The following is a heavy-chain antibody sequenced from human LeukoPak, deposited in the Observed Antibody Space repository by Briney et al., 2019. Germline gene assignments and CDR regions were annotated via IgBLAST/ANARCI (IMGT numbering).Heavy chain of an antibody. V-gene: IGHV3-23*01. CDR1: GFSFSNLA. CDR2: ISDSGGIT. CDR3: AKDARRYSGWYFFDH. D-gene: IGHD6-19*01. Sequence: HPGGSLRLSCVASGFSFSNLAMGWVRQAPGNGLEWVSVISDSGGITYYADSVKGRFTISRDNSRNTLYLQMNSLRVDDTAVYYCAKDARRYSGWYFFDHWGQGTLVTVSS. J-gene: IGHJ4*02.